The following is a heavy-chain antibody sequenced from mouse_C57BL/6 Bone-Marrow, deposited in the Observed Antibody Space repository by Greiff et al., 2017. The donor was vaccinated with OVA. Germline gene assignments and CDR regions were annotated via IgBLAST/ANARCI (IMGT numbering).Heavy chain of an antibody. CDR2: INSDGGST. J-gene: IGHJ1*03. V-gene: IGHV5-2*01. CDR3: ARWNYYGSSYWYFDV. CDR1: EYEFPSHD. D-gene: IGHD1-1*01. Sequence: EVKLMESGGGLVQPGESLKLSCESTEYEFPSHDMSWVRKTPEQRLELVAAINSDGGSTYYPDTMERRFIISRDNTKKTLYLQMNSLRSEDTALYYCARWNYYGSSYWYFDVWGTGTTVTVSS.